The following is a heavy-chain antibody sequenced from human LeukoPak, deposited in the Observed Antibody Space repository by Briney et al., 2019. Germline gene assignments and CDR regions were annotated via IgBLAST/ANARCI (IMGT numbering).Heavy chain of an antibody. D-gene: IGHD3-22*01. CDR1: GYTFTGYF. J-gene: IGHJ4*02. CDR2: INPKNGGK. V-gene: IGHV1-2*06. CDR3: ARGRDYYDSSTPFDY. Sequence: ASVKVSCKASGYTFTGYFMNWVRQAPGQGREWMGRINPKNGGKNYAQKFQDRVTMTRDTSTSTVYMELSSLKSEDTAVYYCARGRDYYDSSTPFDYWGQGTLVTVSS.